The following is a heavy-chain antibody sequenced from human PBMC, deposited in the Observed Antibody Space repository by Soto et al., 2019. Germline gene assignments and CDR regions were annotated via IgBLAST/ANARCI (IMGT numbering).Heavy chain of an antibody. CDR1: GGSFSGYY. CDR2: INHSGST. D-gene: IGHD3-10*01. CDR3: ASAVNYGSGPFDY. Sequence: QVQLQQWGAGLLKPSETLSLTCAVYGGSFSGYYWSWIRQPPGKGLEWIGEINHSGSTNYNPSLKSRVTTSVDTSKNQFSLKLNSVTAADTAVYYWASAVNYGSGPFDYWGQGTLVTVSS. J-gene: IGHJ4*02. V-gene: IGHV4-34*01.